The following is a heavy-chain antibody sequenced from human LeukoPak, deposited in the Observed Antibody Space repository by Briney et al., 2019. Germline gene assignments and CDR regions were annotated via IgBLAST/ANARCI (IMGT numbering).Heavy chain of an antibody. J-gene: IGHJ6*03. CDR3: ARDTEYSGHGPPTGRYMDV. CDR2: IIPIFGTA. Sequence: SVKVSCKASGGTFSSYAISWVRQAPGQGLEWIGGIIPIFGTANYAQKFQGRVTITADESTSTAYMELSSLRSEDTAVYYCARDTEYSGHGPPTGRYMDVWGKGTTVTVSS. V-gene: IGHV1-69*13. CDR1: GGTFSSYA. D-gene: IGHD5-12*01.